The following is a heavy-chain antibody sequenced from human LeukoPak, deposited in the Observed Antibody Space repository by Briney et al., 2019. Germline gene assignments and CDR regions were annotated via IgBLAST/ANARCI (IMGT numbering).Heavy chain of an antibody. J-gene: IGHJ6*02. D-gene: IGHD2-15*01. CDR1: GGTFSSYA. CDR2: IIPIFGTA. CDR3: ARGSGCSGGNCYLSVGMDV. Sequence: SVKVSCKASGGTFSSYAISWVRQAPGQGLEWMGGIIPIFGTANYAQKLQGRVTITADESTSTAYMELSSLRSEDTAVYYCARGSGCSGGNCYLSVGMDVWGQGTTVTVSS. V-gene: IGHV1-69*13.